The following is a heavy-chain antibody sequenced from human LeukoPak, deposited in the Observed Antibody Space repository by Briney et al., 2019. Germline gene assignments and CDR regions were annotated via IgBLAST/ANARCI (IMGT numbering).Heavy chain of an antibody. Sequence: GEALKISCKGSGYSFTSYWIGWVRQMPGKGLEWMGVIYGADYTTIYSPPFHGQITISADKSISTAYLQWTSLKASDTAMYYCARRPAGTRTFDYWGQGALVTVSS. CDR2: IYGADYTT. D-gene: IGHD1-7*01. CDR3: ARRPAGTRTFDY. J-gene: IGHJ4*02. CDR1: GYSFTSYW. V-gene: IGHV5-51*01.